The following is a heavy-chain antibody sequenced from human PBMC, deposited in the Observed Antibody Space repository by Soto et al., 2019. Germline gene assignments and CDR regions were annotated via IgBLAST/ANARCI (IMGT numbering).Heavy chain of an antibody. CDR1: GGTFSSYA. D-gene: IGHD2-21*02. CDR2: IIPIFGTA. Sequence: SVKVSCKASGGTFSSYAISWVRQAPGQGLEWMGGIIPIFGTANYAQKFQGRVTITADKSTSTAYVELSSLRSEDTAVYYCARDDIVVVTATAAYYYYGMDVWGQGTTVTVSS. J-gene: IGHJ6*02. CDR3: ARDDIVVVTATAAYYYYGMDV. V-gene: IGHV1-69*06.